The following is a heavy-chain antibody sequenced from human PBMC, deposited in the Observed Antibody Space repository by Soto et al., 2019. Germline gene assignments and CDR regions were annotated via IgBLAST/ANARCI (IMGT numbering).Heavy chain of an antibody. CDR3: ARDPTSGYDTEGGY. J-gene: IGHJ4*02. CDR1: GGTFSSYT. V-gene: IGHV1-69*08. D-gene: IGHD5-12*01. CDR2: IIPILGIA. Sequence: QVQLVQSGAEVKKPGSSVKVSCKASGGTFSSYTISWVRQAPGQGLEWMGRIIPILGIANYAQKFQGRVTITADKSTSTAYMELSSLRSEDTAVYYCARDPTSGYDTEGGYWGQGTLVTVSS.